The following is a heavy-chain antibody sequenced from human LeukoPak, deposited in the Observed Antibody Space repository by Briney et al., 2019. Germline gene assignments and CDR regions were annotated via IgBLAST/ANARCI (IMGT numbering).Heavy chain of an antibody. J-gene: IGHJ4*02. CDR3: ARETRDSSGYYGY. V-gene: IGHV1-8*01. CDR2: MNPNSGNT. D-gene: IGHD3-22*01. Sequence: GASVKVSCKASGYTFTSYDINWVRQATGQGLEWMGWMNPNSGNTGYAQKFQGRVTMTRNTSINTAYMDLSSLRSEDTAVYYCARETRDSSGYYGYWGQGTLVTVSS. CDR1: GYTFTSYD.